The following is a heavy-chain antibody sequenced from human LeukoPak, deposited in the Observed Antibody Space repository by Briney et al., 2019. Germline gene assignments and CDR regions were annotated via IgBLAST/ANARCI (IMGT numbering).Heavy chain of an antibody. J-gene: IGHJ6*03. CDR1: GGSFSGYY. CDR3: ARGIVVSWYYYYYMDV. V-gene: IGHV4-34*01. CDR2: INHSGST. D-gene: IGHD3-22*01. Sequence: SETLSLTCAVYGGSFSGYYWGWIRQPPGKGLEWIGEINHSGSTNYNPSLKSRVTISVDTSKNQFSLKLSSVTAADTAVYYCARGIVVSWYYYYYMDVWGKGTTVTVSS.